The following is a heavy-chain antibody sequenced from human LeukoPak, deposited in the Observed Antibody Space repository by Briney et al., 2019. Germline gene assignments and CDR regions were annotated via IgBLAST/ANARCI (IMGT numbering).Heavy chain of an antibody. CDR1: GFTFDDYG. Sequence: GGSLRLFCAASGFTFDDYGMSWVRQAPGKGLEWVSGINWNGGSTHYADSVKGRFTISRDNAKNSLYLQMNNLRAEDTALYHCARELLYDYKLGPAFDIWGQGTMVTVSS. D-gene: IGHD4-11*01. J-gene: IGHJ3*02. V-gene: IGHV3-20*01. CDR2: INWNGGST. CDR3: ARELLYDYKLGPAFDI.